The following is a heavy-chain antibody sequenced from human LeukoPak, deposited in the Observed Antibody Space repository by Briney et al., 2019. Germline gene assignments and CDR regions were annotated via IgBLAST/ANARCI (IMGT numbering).Heavy chain of an antibody. CDR1: GFTFNIYA. Sequence: RGSLRLSCAASGFTFNIYAMSWVRQAPGKGLEWVSDISGNGGSTYYADSVKGRFTISRDNYKNTVYLQMNSLRAEDTAFYFCARHSNKYDYDSSGHYRSFDYWGQGTLVSVSS. CDR3: ARHSNKYDYDSSGHYRSFDY. V-gene: IGHV3-23*01. D-gene: IGHD3-22*01. J-gene: IGHJ4*02. CDR2: ISGNGGST.